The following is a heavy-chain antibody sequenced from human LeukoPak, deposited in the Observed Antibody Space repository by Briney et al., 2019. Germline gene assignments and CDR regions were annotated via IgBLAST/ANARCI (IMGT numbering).Heavy chain of an antibody. J-gene: IGHJ3*02. CDR2: IKQDGSEK. V-gene: IGHV3-7*01. CDR1: GFTFSSYW. CDR3: ARTYDFGRGPPGDAFDN. D-gene: IGHD3-3*01. Sequence: GGSLRLSCAASGFTFSSYWMSWVRQAPGKGLEWVANIKQDGSEKYYVDSVKGRFTISRDNAKNSLYLQMNSLRAEDTAVYYCARTYDFGRGPPGDAFDNWGQGTPVIVSS.